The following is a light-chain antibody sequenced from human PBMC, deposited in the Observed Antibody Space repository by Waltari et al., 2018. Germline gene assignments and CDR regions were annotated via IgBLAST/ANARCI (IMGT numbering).Light chain of an antibody. V-gene: IGKV1-39*01. Sequence: DIQITQSPSSLSASVGYSVTITCRASQSINRYLHWYQQKPGKAPKLLIYAASSLQSGVPSRFSVSGSGTDFTLTISSLQPEDFATYYCQQANTNTFPPTFGQGTKVEIK. J-gene: IGKJ1*01. CDR1: QSINRY. CDR3: QQANTNTFPPT. CDR2: AAS.